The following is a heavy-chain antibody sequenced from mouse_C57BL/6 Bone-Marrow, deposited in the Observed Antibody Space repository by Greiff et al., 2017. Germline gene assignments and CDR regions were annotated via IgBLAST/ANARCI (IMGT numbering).Heavy chain of an antibody. Sequence: EVMLVESGGGLVKPGGSLKLSCAASGFTFSSYAMSWVRQTPEKRLEWVATISDGGSYTYYPDNVKGRFTISRANAKNNLYLQMSHLKSEDTAMYYCARARGFYYAMDYWGQGTSVTVSS. CDR2: ISDGGSYT. J-gene: IGHJ4*01. CDR1: GFTFSSYA. CDR3: ARARGFYYAMDY. V-gene: IGHV5-4*03.